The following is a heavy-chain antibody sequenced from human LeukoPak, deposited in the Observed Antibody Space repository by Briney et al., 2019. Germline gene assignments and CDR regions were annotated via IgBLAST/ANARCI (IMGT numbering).Heavy chain of an antibody. CDR1: GFPFSSYS. D-gene: IGHD6-6*01. V-gene: IGHV3-21*01. CDR3: ARGRLAARPGWFDP. J-gene: IGHJ5*02. Sequence: PGGSLRLSCAASGFPFSSYSMNWVRQAPGKGLEWVSSISSSSSYIYYADSVKGRFTISRDNAKNSLYLQMNSLRAEDTAVYYCARGRLAARPGWFDPWGQGTLVTVSS. CDR2: ISSSSSYI.